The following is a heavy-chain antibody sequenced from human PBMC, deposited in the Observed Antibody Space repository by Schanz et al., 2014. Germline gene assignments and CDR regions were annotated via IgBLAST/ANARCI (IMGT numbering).Heavy chain of an antibody. J-gene: IGHJ4*02. Sequence: QVQLVESGGGVVQPGRSLRLSCAASGFTFRDYYMSWIRQAPGKGLEWVSDISSGSSYANYADSVKGRFSISRDNAKNSLYLQLNSLRAEDTAVYYCARGIDVSDFWSGSPPKGGANDYWGQGTLVTVSS. CDR1: GFTFRDYY. CDR3: ARGIDVSDFWSGSPPKGGANDY. CDR2: ISSGSSYA. V-gene: IGHV3-11*06. D-gene: IGHD3-3*01.